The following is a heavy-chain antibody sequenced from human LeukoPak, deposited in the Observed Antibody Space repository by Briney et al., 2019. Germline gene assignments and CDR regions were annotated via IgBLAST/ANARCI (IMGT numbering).Heavy chain of an antibody. Sequence: GGSLRLSCAAAGFTCNNYARSWVRQAPGKGLKWVSGISSGGSTYYAGSVKGRFTISRDNSKNTLYLQMNSLRAEDTAVYYCAKDTYSTSPYYFDYWGQGTLVTVSS. J-gene: IGHJ4*02. CDR1: GFTCNNYA. CDR3: AKDTYSTSPYYFDY. D-gene: IGHD1-26*01. V-gene: IGHV3-23*01. CDR2: ISSGGST.